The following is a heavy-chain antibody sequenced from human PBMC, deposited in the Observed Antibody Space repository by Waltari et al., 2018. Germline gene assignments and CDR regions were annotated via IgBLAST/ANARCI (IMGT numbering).Heavy chain of an antibody. CDR3: AKDKAGVGHCSGGTCYSDY. CDR1: GFTFSSYA. Sequence: EVQLLESGGGLVQPGGSLRLSCAASGFTFSSYAMTWVRKAPGKGLGWVASIRGGGGSTYYADSVKGRFTISRDNSKNTLYLQMNSLRAEDTAVYYCAKDKAGVGHCSGGTCYSDYWGQGTLVTVSS. D-gene: IGHD2-15*01. V-gene: IGHV3-23*01. CDR2: IRGGGGST. J-gene: IGHJ4*02.